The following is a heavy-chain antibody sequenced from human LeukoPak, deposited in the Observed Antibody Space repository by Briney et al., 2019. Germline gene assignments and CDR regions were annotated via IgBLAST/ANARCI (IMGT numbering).Heavy chain of an antibody. J-gene: IGHJ4*02. Sequence: SETLSLTCTVSGGSLTSHFWSWIRQPPGKGLEWIGYIHYSGSTNYNPSLTSRVTISIDTSKNQFSLKLSSVTAADTALYYCARDGRDYCFDYWGQGTLVTVSS. CDR2: IHYSGST. V-gene: IGHV4-59*11. D-gene: IGHD5-24*01. CDR1: GGSLTSHF. CDR3: ARDGRDYCFDY.